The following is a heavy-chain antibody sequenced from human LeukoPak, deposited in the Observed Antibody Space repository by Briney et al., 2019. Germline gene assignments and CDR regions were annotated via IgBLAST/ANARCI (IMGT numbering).Heavy chain of an antibody. V-gene: IGHV1-2*02. CDR3: ARGPPGHYYYYMDV. J-gene: IGHJ6*03. CDR2: INPNSGGT. Sequence: ASVKVSCKASGYTFTGYYMHWVRQAPGQGLEWMGWINPNSGGTNYAQKFQGRVTMTRDTSISTAYMELSRLRSDDTAVYYCARGPPGHYYYYMDVWGKGTTVTVSS. CDR1: GYTFTGYY.